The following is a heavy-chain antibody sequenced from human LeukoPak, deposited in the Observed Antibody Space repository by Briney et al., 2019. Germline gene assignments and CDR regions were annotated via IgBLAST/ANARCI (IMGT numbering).Heavy chain of an antibody. CDR1: GGTFSSYA. CDR3: ARGERGYRYGFEYFQK. J-gene: IGHJ1*01. V-gene: IGHV1-69*13. D-gene: IGHD5-18*01. Sequence: SVKVSCKASGGTFSSYAISWVRQAPGQGLEGMGGIIAIFGTANYAQKFQRRVTITADESTSPAYMELRSLTSDDTPVYYCARGERGYRYGFEYFQKWGPGTLVTVPS. CDR2: IIAIFGTA.